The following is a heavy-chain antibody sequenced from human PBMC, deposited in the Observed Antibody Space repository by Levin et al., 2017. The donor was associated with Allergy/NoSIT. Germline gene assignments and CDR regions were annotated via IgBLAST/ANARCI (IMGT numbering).Heavy chain of an antibody. CDR1: GFAFDDYA. Sequence: GGSLRLSCTASGFAFDDYAMHWVRQAPGKGLEWVSGISWNSGDIQYLDSVKGRFTISRDNGKNSLYLQMNSLTADDTALYYCTKSNIESLFGVVLEAWGQGTPVTVSS. V-gene: IGHV3-9*01. J-gene: IGHJ5*02. D-gene: IGHD3-3*01. CDR2: ISWNSGDI. CDR3: TKSNIESLFGVVLEA.